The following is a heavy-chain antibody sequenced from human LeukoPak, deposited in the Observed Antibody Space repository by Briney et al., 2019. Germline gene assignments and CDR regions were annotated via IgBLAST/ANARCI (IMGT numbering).Heavy chain of an antibody. J-gene: IGHJ4*02. D-gene: IGHD3-10*01. CDR1: GYTFTGSGWY. V-gene: IGHV1-2*02. Sequence: GASLKVSCKASGYTFTGSGWYLYWLRQAPGQGLECVGWIHPNNGATLYAQKFQGRVAMTTDTSISTAYMELSRLRPDDTAMYYCARDGPAQMVDFDYWGQGTLVTVSS. CDR3: ARDGPAQMVDFDY. CDR2: IHPNNGAT.